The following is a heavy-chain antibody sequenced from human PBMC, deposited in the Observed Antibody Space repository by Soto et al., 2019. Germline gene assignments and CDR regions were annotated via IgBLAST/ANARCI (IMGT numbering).Heavy chain of an antibody. Sequence: QLQLQESGPGLVKPAETLSLTCTVSGGSISSYYWSWIRQPPGKGLEWIGYNYYSGSTNYNPSLKSRVTISVDTSKNQFSLNLTSVTAADTAVYYCARQLAAAGTGWFDPWGQGTLVTV. V-gene: IGHV4-59*08. D-gene: IGHD6-13*01. CDR2: NYYSGST. J-gene: IGHJ5*02. CDR1: GGSISSYY. CDR3: ARQLAAAGTGWFDP.